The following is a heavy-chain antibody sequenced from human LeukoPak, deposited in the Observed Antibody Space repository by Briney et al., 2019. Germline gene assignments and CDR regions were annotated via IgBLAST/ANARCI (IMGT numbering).Heavy chain of an antibody. Sequence: PSETLSLTCTVSGGSISSSSYYWGWIRQPPGKGLEWIGSIYYSGSTYYNPSLKSRVTISVDTSKNQFSLKLSSVTAADTAVYYCARQKHYYDILTGCFDYWGQGTLVTVSS. J-gene: IGHJ4*02. D-gene: IGHD3-9*01. CDR3: ARQKHYYDILTGCFDY. CDR2: IYYSGST. V-gene: IGHV4-39*01. CDR1: GGSISSSSYY.